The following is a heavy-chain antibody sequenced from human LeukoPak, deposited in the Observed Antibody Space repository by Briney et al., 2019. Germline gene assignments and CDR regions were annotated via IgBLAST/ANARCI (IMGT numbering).Heavy chain of an antibody. CDR1: GFTFSSYS. D-gene: IGHD5-24*01. CDR2: ISSSSTTI. CDR3: ARGEMGTILAN. V-gene: IGHV3-48*04. J-gene: IGHJ4*02. Sequence: GGSLRLSCAASGFTFSSYSRNWVRQAPGKGLEWVSYISSSSTTIHYADSVKGRFTISRDNAKNSLYLQMSSMRAEDTAVYYCARGEMGTILANWGQGALVTVSS.